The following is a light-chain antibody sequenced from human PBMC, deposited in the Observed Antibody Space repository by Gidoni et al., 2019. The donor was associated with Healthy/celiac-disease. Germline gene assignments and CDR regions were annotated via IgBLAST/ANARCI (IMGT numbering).Light chain of an antibody. CDR3: QQSYSTPCS. V-gene: IGKV1-39*01. CDR2: AAS. CDR1: QSISSY. Sequence: DIQLTQSPSSLYASVGDRVTITCRASQSISSYLNWYQQKPGKAPKLLIYAASSLQSGVPSRSSGSGSGTDFTLPISSLQPEDFATYYCQQSYSTPCSFGQGTKLEIK. J-gene: IGKJ2*04.